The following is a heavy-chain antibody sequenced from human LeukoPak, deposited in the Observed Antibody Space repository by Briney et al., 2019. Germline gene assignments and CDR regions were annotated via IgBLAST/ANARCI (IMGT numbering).Heavy chain of an antibody. V-gene: IGHV1-2*02. D-gene: IGHD2-15*01. Sequence: ASVKVSCKASGYTFTGYYMHWVRQAPGQGLEWMGWINPNSGGTNYAQKFQGRVTMTRDTSINTAYMELSRLGSDDTAVYYCARGYCSGGSCYSDDAFDIWGQGTMVTVSS. CDR2: INPNSGGT. J-gene: IGHJ3*02. CDR1: GYTFTGYY. CDR3: ARGYCSGGSCYSDDAFDI.